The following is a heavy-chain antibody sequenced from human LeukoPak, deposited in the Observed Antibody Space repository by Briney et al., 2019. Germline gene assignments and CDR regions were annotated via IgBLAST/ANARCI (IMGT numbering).Heavy chain of an antibody. V-gene: IGHV3-53*01. CDR1: GFIVSSSY. CDR3: AREVISIPSYFDS. J-gene: IGHJ4*02. Sequence: GGSLRLSCAASGFIVSSSYMYWVRQAPGKGLEWVSFFYRGDTTYYAESVRGRFTISRDNSKNTLYLLMNSLIPEDTAVYYCAREVISIPSYFDSWGQGTLVTVSS. CDR2: FYRGDTT. D-gene: IGHD2-21*01.